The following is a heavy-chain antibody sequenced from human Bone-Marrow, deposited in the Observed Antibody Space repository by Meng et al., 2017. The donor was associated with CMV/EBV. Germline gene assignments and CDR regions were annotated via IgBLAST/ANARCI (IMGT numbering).Heavy chain of an antibody. CDR1: GSSVSSGSYY. V-gene: IGHV4-61*01. J-gene: IGHJ6*01. CDR2: IYYSGST. Sequence: SETLSLTCTVSGSSVSSGSYYWSWIRQPPGKGLEWIGYIYYSGSTNYNPSLKSRVTISVDTSKNQFSLKLSSVTAADTAVYYCARSRVGEERGSYYEHYYYYGMDVWGQGTTVTVYS. D-gene: IGHD1-26*01. CDR3: ARSRVGEERGSYYEHYYYYGMDV.